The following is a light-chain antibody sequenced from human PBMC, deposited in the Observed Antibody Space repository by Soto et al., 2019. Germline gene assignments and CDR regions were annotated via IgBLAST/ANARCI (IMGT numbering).Light chain of an antibody. CDR1: QGVSSN. Sequence: EIGMTQSPATLSVSPGERATLSCRASQGVSSNLAWYQQKPGQAPRLLIYGASTRSSGIPARFSGSGSGTDFTLSIRSLQSEDFAHYYCQQYYNCPQTFGQGTKVEIK. CDR2: GAS. CDR3: QQYYNCPQT. J-gene: IGKJ1*01. V-gene: IGKV3-15*01.